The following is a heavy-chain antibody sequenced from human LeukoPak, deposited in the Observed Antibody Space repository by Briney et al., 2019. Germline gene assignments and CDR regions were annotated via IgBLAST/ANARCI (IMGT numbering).Heavy chain of an antibody. D-gene: IGHD7-27*01. CDR2: INQDGSKK. Sequence: GGSLRLSCAASGFTFSSYCMSWVRQAPGKGLEWVANINQDGSKKYYVDSVKGRFTISRDNAKNTLYLQMNSLRAEDTAVYYCARWKSSNWVFDYWGQGTLVTVSS. V-gene: IGHV3-7*01. CDR3: ARWKSSNWVFDY. CDR1: GFTFSSYC. J-gene: IGHJ4*02.